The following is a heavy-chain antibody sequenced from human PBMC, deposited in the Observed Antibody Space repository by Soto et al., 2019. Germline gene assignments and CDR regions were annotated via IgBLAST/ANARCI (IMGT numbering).Heavy chain of an antibody. J-gene: IGHJ4*02. CDR3: ARHRIEVVWRGFDF. D-gene: IGHD3-10*01. Sequence: SETLSLTCTVSTDSSSFTNSYWGWLRQPPGKGLQWIGSSSYNGDTFYNPSLKGRVAISFDTSKKQSSLQVTSVTAADTVVYFCARHRIEVVWRGFDFWGQGSPVTVSS. CDR1: TDSSSFTNSY. V-gene: IGHV4-39*01. CDR2: SSYNGDT.